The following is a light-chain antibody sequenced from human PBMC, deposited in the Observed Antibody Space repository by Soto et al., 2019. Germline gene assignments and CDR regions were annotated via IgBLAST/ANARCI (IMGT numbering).Light chain of an antibody. CDR1: IGDIGGYNY. J-gene: IGLJ2*01. Sequence: QSALTQPRSVSGSPGQSVTISCTGAIGDIGGYNYVSWYQHHPGKAPKLIIFDVNKRPSGVPDRSSGSKSGNTASLTISGQPAEDEADYYCCSYASRSLVFGGGTKLTVL. CDR2: DVN. V-gene: IGLV2-11*01. CDR3: CSYASRSLV.